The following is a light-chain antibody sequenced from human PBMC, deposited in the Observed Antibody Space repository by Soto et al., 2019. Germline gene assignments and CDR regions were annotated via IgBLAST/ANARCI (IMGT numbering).Light chain of an antibody. CDR1: QSISTW. Sequence: DIQMTQSPPTLSATVGDRVTITCRASQSISTWLAWYQQKPGKAPKLLIYDASSLESGVPSRFSGSGSGTEFTPTISSLQPDDFATYYCQQYNSYSRTFGQGTKVDIK. J-gene: IGKJ1*01. CDR2: DAS. V-gene: IGKV1-5*01. CDR3: QQYNSYSRT.